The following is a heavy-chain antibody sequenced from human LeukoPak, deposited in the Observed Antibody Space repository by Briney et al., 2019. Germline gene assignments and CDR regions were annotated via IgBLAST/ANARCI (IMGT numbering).Heavy chain of an antibody. CDR2: INSDGSST. V-gene: IGHV3-74*01. Sequence: GGSLRLSCAASGFTFSSYWMHWVRQAPGPGLVWVSRINSDGSSTSYADSVKGRFTISRDNAKNTLYLQMNSLRAEDTAVYYCATGQGHGMDVWGQGTTVTVSS. CDR1: GFTFSSYW. CDR3: ATGQGHGMDV. J-gene: IGHJ6*02. D-gene: IGHD1-14*01.